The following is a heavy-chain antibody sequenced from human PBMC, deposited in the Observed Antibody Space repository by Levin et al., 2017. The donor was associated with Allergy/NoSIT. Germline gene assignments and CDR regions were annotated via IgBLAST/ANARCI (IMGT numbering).Heavy chain of an antibody. J-gene: IGHJ4*02. D-gene: IGHD2-2*01. V-gene: IGHV3-30*18. CDR1: GFTFRSYG. CDR3: AKDRAVGWRSSTTCCDS. Sequence: GESLKISCAASGFTFRSYGMNWVRQAPGKGLEWVSVISYDGSHKYYADSVKGRFTISRDNSNNTVYLQMNSLGGDDTAVYYCAKDRAVGWRSSTTCCDSWGQGTLLTVSS. CDR2: ISYDGSHK.